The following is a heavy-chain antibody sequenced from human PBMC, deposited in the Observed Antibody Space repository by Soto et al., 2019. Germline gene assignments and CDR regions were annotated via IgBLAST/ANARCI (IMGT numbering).Heavy chain of an antibody. CDR3: ARASLVSGRYYYCGMDV. V-gene: IGHV1-2*02. D-gene: IGHD2-2*01. J-gene: IGHJ6*02. CDR2: INPNSGGT. CDR1: GYTFTGYY. Sequence: ASVKVSCKASGYTFTGYYMHWVRQAPGQGLEWMGWINPNSGGTNYAQKFQGRVTMTRDTSISTAYMELSRLRSDDTAVYYCARASLVSGRYYYCGMDVWGQGTTVTVSS.